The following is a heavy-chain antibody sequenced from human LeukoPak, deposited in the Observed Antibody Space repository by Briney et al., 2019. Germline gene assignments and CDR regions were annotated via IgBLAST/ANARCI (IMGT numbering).Heavy chain of an antibody. J-gene: IGHJ4*02. CDR2: IWYDGSNK. CDR3: ARGQDSSSWIDH. D-gene: IGHD6-13*01. Sequence: GGFLRLSCAASGFTFSSYGMHWVRQAPGKGLEWVAVIWYDGSNKYYADSVKGRFTISRDNSKNTLYLQMNSLRAEDTAVYYCARGQDSSSWIDHWGQGTLVTVSS. CDR1: GFTFSSYG. V-gene: IGHV3-33*01.